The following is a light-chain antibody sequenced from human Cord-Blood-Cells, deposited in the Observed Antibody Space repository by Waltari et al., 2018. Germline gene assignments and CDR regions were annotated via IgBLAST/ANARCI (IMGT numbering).Light chain of an antibody. V-gene: IGKV3-20*01. J-gene: IGKJ1*01. CDR2: GAS. CDR3: QQYGSSQWT. CDR1: LSVSSSY. Sequence: DIVLTQSPGTLSLSPGERATLSCRASLSVSSSYLAWYQQKPGQAPRLLIYGASSRATGIPDRFSGSGSGTDFTLTISRLEPEDFAVYYCQQYGSSQWTFGQGTKVEIK.